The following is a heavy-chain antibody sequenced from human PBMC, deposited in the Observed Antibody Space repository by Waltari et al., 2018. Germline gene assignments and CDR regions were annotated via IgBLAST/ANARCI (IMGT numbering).Heavy chain of an antibody. CDR3: ATGLRFLEWALEEFDY. J-gene: IGHJ4*02. Sequence: QVPLVQSGAEVKKPGSSVKVSCKASGGTFSSYAISWVRQAPGQGLEWMGGIIPIFGTANYAHKFQGRGTITTDESTSTAYMELSSLRSEDTAVYYCATGLRFLEWALEEFDYWGQGTLVTVSS. CDR2: IIPIFGTA. D-gene: IGHD3-3*01. V-gene: IGHV1-69*05. CDR1: GGTFSSYA.